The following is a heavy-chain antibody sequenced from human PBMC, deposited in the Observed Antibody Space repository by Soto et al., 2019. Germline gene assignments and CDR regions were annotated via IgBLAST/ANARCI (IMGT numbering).Heavy chain of an antibody. CDR3: ERYGVSYYDYYGMDV. CDR2: IYYSGST. J-gene: IGHJ6*02. D-gene: IGHD4-17*01. Sequence: LSGTCIDPGGPSSSGGNYWSWIRQHPGKGLEWIGYIYYSGSTYYNPSLKSRVTISVDTSKNQFSLKLSSVTAADTAVYYCERYGVSYYDYYGMDVWGPGTTVTVSS. V-gene: IGHV4-31*03. CDR1: GGPSSSGGNY.